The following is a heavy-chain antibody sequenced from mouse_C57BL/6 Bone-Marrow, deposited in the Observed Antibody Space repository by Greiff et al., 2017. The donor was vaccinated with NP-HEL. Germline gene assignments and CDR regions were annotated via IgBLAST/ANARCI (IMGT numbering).Heavy chain of an antibody. V-gene: IGHV1-81*01. CDR1: GYTFTSYG. Sequence: VKVVESGAELARPGASVKLSCKASGYTFTSYGISWVKQRTGQGLEWIGEIYPRSGNTYYNEKFKGKATLTADKSSSTAYMELRSLTSEDSAVYFCAREDYYSNPFAYWGQGTLVTVSA. D-gene: IGHD2-5*01. CDR2: IYPRSGNT. CDR3: AREDYYSNPFAY. J-gene: IGHJ3*01.